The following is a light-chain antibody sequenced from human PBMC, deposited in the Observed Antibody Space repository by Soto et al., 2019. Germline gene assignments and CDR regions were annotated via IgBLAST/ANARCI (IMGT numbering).Light chain of an antibody. CDR3: QQRSNWPIT. CDR2: GAS. Sequence: EIVLTQSPGTLSLSPGERATLSCRASQSVAGSYLAWYQQKPGQAPRLLIYGASSRATGFPDRFSGSGSGTDFTLTISRLEPEDFAVYYCQQRSNWPITFGQGTRLEN. J-gene: IGKJ5*01. V-gene: IGKV3D-20*02. CDR1: QSVAGSY.